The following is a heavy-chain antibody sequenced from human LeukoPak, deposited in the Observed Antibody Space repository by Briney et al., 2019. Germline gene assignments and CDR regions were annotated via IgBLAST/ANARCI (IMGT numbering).Heavy chain of an antibody. CDR3: VSSACSGGTCYFYFDY. CDR2: ISYSSTNI. Sequence: GGSLRLSCAASGFTFSSYSMNWVRQAPGKGLEWVSSISYSSTNIYYAGSVKGRFTISRDNAKNSLFLQMNSLRPEDTAVYYCVSSACSGGTCYFYFDYWGQGTLVTVSS. CDR1: GFTFSSYS. V-gene: IGHV3-21*01. D-gene: IGHD2-15*01. J-gene: IGHJ4*02.